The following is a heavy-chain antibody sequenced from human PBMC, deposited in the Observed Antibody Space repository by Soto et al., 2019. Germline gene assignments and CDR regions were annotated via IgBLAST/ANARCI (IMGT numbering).Heavy chain of an antibody. CDR1: GFTFSSYG. D-gene: IGHD3-10*01. V-gene: IGHV3-30*03. CDR2: ISYDGSNK. Sequence: QVQLVESGGGVVQPGRSFRLSCAASGFTFSSYGMHWVRQAPGKGLEWVAVISYDGSNKYYADSVKGRFTISRDNSKNTLHLQMNSLRAEDTAVYYCAPWFGAFDYWGQGTLVTVSS. J-gene: IGHJ4*02. CDR3: APWFGAFDY.